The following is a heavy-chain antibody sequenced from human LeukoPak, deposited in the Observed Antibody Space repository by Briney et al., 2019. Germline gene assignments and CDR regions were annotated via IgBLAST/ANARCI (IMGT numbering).Heavy chain of an antibody. J-gene: IGHJ4*02. D-gene: IGHD6-13*01. CDR3: ARDNLAAAGTGDY. V-gene: IGHV3-21*01. CDR2: ISSSSSYI. CDR1: GFTFSSYS. Sequence: PGGSLRLSCAASGFTFSSYSMNWFRQAPGKGLEWVSSISSSSSYIYYADSVKGRFTISRDNAKNSLYLQMNSLRAEDTAVYYCARDNLAAAGTGDYWGQGTLVTVSS.